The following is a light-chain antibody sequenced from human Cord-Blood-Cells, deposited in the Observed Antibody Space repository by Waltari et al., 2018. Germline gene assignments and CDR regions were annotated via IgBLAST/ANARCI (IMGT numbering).Light chain of an antibody. CDR1: SSDVGGYNY. V-gene: IGLV2-14*01. CDR2: DVS. J-gene: IGLJ3*02. CDR3: SSYTSSSTWV. Sequence: QSALTQPASVSGSPGQSITISCTGTSSDVGGYNYVSWYQQHPGKAPKLMIYDVSNRPSGFSHRFSGSNSGNTASLTISGLQAEDEADYYCSSYTSSSTWVFGGGTKLTVL.